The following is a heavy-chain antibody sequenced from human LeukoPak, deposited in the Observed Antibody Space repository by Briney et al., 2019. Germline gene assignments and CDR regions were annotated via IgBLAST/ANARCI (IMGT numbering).Heavy chain of an antibody. J-gene: IGHJ4*02. CDR1: GFTFSHYG. V-gene: IGHV3-30*18. D-gene: IGHD1-26*01. CDR2: ISYDGSNK. Sequence: GGSLRLSCAASGFTFSHYGVLWVRQAPGKGLEWVAVISYDGSNKYHADSVKGRFTISRDNSKNTLYLQMNSLRAEDTAVYYCAKDARSGEYIVGATLFDYWGQGTLVTVSS. CDR3: AKDARSGEYIVGATLFDY.